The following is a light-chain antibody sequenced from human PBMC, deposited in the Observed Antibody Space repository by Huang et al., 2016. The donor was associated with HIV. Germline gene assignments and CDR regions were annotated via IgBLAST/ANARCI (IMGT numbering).Light chain of an antibody. Sequence: DIVMTPSPDSLPVSPGGRATIHCKSSQPVVYSLSNKNYLAWYQQKPGRPPSLLIYWATTRESGVPDRFSGSGSGTDFTLTINNLQAEDVAVYFCLQYYSVPQTFGHGTKVEIK. CDR1: QPVVYSLSNKNY. CDR2: WAT. J-gene: IGKJ1*01. CDR3: LQYYSVPQT. V-gene: IGKV4-1*01.